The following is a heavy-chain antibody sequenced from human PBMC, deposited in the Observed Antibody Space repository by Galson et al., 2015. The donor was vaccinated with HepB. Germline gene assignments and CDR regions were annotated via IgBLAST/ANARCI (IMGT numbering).Heavy chain of an antibody. Sequence: PGESLKISCKGSGYSFTSYWLGWVRQMPGKGLEWMGIIYPGDSDTRYSPSFQGQVTISADKSISTAYLQWSSLKASDTAMYYCARGDKYYDILTGYCTGFDYWGQGTLVTVSS. CDR3: ARGDKYYDILTGYCTGFDY. CDR1: GYSFTSYW. CDR2: IYPGDSDT. J-gene: IGHJ4*02. V-gene: IGHV5-51*01. D-gene: IGHD3-9*01.